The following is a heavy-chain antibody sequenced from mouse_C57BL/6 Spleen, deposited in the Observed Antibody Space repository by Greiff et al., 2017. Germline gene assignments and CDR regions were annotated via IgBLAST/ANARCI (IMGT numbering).Heavy chain of an antibody. Sequence: EVKVEESGGGLVQPGGSMKLSCVASGFTFSNYWMNWVRQSPEKGLEWVAQIRLKSDNYATHYAESVKGRFTISRDDSKSIVYLQMNNLRAEDTGIYYCTGILRYWYFDVWGTGTTVTVSS. J-gene: IGHJ1*03. CDR3: TGILRYWYFDV. D-gene: IGHD1-1*01. V-gene: IGHV6-3*01. CDR1: GFTFSNYW. CDR2: IRLKSDNYAT.